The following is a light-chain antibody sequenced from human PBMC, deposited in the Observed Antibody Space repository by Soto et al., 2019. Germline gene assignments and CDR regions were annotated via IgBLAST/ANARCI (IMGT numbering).Light chain of an antibody. CDR2: DAS. CDR1: QSISSW. J-gene: IGKJ1*01. Sequence: DIQMTQSPSTLSASVGARVSITCRAGQSISSWLAWYQQKPGKAPKLLIYDASSLESGVPSRFSGSGSGTEFTLTISSLQPDDFATYYCQQYNSYSTFGQGTKVDIK. V-gene: IGKV1-5*01. CDR3: QQYNSYST.